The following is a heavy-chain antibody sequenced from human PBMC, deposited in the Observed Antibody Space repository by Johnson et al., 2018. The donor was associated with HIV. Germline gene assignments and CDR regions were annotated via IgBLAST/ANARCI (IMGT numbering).Heavy chain of an antibody. CDR2: IYSGGGT. CDR1: GFTFSSYW. Sequence: VQLVESGGGLVQPGGSLRLSCAASGFTFSSYWMSWVRQAPGKGLEWVSVIYSGGGTYYADSVKGRFTISRDTSANTVNLQMNGLRADDTATYYCVRDALAKWEEVDAFDIWGQGTMVTVSS. V-gene: IGHV3-66*01. CDR3: VRDALAKWEEVDAFDI. J-gene: IGHJ3*02. D-gene: IGHD1-26*01.